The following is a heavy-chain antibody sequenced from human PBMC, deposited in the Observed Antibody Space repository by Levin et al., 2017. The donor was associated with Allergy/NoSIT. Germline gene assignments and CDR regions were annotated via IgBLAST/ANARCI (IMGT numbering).Heavy chain of an antibody. CDR1: FSPFPLSS. V-gene: IGHV1-8*01. CDR3: ARGPHIVVVTAIPDWFDP. CDR2: MNPNSGNT. D-gene: IGHD2-21*02. J-gene: IGHJ5*02. Sequence: SFPSSFSPFPLSSLNWVRQATGQGLEWMGWMNPNSGNTGYAQKFQGRVTLPRTPSISTAYMELSSLRSEDTAVYYCARGPHIVVVTAIPDWFDPWGQGTLVTVSS.